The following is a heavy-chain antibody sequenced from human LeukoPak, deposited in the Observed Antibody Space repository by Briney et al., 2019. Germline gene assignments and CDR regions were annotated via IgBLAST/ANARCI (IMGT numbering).Heavy chain of an antibody. CDR1: GGSISTYY. V-gene: IGHV4-59*01. D-gene: IGHD5-24*01. J-gene: IGHJ4*02. CDR3: ARTSRDGYNFLDY. Sequence: SETLSLTYTVSGGSISTYYWSWIRPPPGKGLEWIGYVYYTGSTNYNPSLKSRVTISVDTSKNQFSLKLSSVTAADTAVYYCARTSRDGYNFLDYWGQGTLVTVSS. CDR2: VYYTGST.